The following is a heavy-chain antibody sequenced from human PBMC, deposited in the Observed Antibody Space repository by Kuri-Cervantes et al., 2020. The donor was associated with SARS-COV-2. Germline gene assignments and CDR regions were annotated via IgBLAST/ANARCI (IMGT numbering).Heavy chain of an antibody. D-gene: IGHD2-2*01. CDR2: IYHSGST. CDR1: GGSISSSNW. V-gene: IGHV4-4*02. Sequence: LSCAVSGGSISSSNWWSWVRQPPGKGLEWIGEIYHSGSTNYNPSLKSRVTISVDKSKNQFSLKLSSVTAADTAVYYCARVGCSSTSCYSYYYYGMDVWGQGTTVTVSS. CDR3: ARVGCSSTSCYSYYYYGMDV. J-gene: IGHJ6*02.